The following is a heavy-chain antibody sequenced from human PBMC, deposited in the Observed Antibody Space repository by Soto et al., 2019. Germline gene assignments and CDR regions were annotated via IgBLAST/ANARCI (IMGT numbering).Heavy chain of an antibody. Sequence: GGSLRLSCAASGFTFSSYSMNWVRQAPGKGLEWVSSISSSSSYIYYADSVKGRFTISRDNAKNSLYLQMNSLRAEDTAVYYCAREYCSSTSCHSLNWFEPWGQGTLVTVS. CDR1: GFTFSSYS. D-gene: IGHD2-2*01. J-gene: IGHJ5*02. CDR2: ISSSSSYI. V-gene: IGHV3-21*01. CDR3: AREYCSSTSCHSLNWFEP.